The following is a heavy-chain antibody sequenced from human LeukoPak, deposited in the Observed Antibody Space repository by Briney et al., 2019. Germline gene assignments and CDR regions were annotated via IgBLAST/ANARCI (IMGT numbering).Heavy chain of an antibody. CDR2: IYYSGST. V-gene: IGHV4-59*01. Sequence: SETLSLTCTVSGGSISSYYWSWIRKPPGKGLEWIGYIYYSGSTNYNPSLKSRVTISVDTSKNQFSLKLSSVTAADTAVYYCERGVRGSTAAGTFDYWGQGTLVTVSS. D-gene: IGHD6-13*01. CDR1: GGSISSYY. J-gene: IGHJ4*02. CDR3: ERGVRGSTAAGTFDY.